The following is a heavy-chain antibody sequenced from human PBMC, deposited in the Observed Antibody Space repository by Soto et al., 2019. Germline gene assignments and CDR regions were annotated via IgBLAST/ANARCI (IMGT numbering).Heavy chain of an antibody. V-gene: IGHV1-46*03. CDR3: ARDSVNYDSSGYYYFEVPTYYYYGMDV. CDR2: INPSGGST. CDR1: GYTFTSYY. J-gene: IGHJ6*02. D-gene: IGHD3-22*01. Sequence: ASVKVSCKASGYTFTSYYMHWVRQAPGQGLEWMGIINPSGGSTSYAQKFQGRVTMTRDTSTSTVYMELSSLRSEDTAVYYCARDSVNYDSSGYYYFEVPTYYYYGMDVWGQGTTVTV.